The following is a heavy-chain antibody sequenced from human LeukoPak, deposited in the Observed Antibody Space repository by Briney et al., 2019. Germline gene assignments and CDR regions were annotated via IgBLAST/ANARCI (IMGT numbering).Heavy chain of an antibody. CDR2: ITPIFGTA. V-gene: IGHV1-69*01. J-gene: IGHJ4*02. Sequence: ASVKVSCKASGGTFSSYAISWVRQAPGQGLEWMGGITPIFGTANYAQKFQGRVTITADESTSTAYMELSSLRSEDTAVYYCARDSGSYSDPFDYWGQGTLVTVSS. D-gene: IGHD1-26*01. CDR1: GGTFSSYA. CDR3: ARDSGSYSDPFDY.